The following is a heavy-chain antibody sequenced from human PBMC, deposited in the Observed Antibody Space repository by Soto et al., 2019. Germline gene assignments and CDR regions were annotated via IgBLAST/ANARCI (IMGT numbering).Heavy chain of an antibody. J-gene: IGHJ4*02. CDR3: ARDASGPFDY. D-gene: IGHD6-19*01. V-gene: IGHV3-53*01. Sequence: PGGSLRLSCSVAGFTVSDSMSWVRQAPGKGLECVSFIHSDGSTHYTDSVRGRFTISRDNSKNTLYLQMDRLRVDDTAVYFCARDASGPFDYWGQGTLVTGS. CDR1: GFTVSDS. CDR2: IHSDGST.